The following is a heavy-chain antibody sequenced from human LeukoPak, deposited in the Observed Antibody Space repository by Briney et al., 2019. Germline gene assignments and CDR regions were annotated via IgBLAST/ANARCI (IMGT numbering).Heavy chain of an antibody. V-gene: IGHV4-39*01. CDR2: IYYSGST. Sequence: PSETLSLTCTVSGGSISSSSYYWGWIRQPPGKWLEWIGSIYYSGSTYYNPSLKSRVTISVDTSKNQFSLKLSSVTAADTAVYYCARPLQLSGSHQSPYYYYMAVWGKGTTVTVSS. J-gene: IGHJ6*03. CDR1: GGSISSSSYY. CDR3: ARPLQLSGSHQSPYYYYMAV. D-gene: IGHD3-10*01.